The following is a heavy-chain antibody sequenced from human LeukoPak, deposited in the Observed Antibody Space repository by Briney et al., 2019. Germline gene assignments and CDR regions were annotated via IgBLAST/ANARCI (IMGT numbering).Heavy chain of an antibody. D-gene: IGHD1-26*01. CDR1: GGSISSYY. CDR2: MYYSGGT. J-gene: IGHJ3*02. V-gene: IGHV4-59*01. Sequence: PSETLSLTCTVSGGSISSYYWSWIRQSPGKGLAWIGYMYYSGGTNYNPSLKSRVTISVDTSKNQFSLKLTFVTAADTAVYYCARVRRYSGRSEVFDIWGQGTMVPVSS. CDR3: ARVRRYSGRSEVFDI.